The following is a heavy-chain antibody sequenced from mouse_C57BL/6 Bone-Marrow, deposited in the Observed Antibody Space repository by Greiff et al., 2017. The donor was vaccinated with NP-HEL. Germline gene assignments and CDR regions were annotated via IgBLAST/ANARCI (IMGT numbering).Heavy chain of an antibody. D-gene: IGHD3-2*02. J-gene: IGHJ3*01. CDR1: GYTFTSYW. CDR2: IDPSDSYT. CDR3: AREGDSSGYGAWFAY. V-gene: IGHV1-69*01. Sequence: QVQLQQSGAELVMPGASVKLSCKASGYTFTSYWMHWVKQRPGQGLEWIGEIDPSDSYTNYNQKFKGKSTLTVDKSSSTAYMQLSSLTSEDSAVYYCAREGDSSGYGAWFAYWGQGTLVTVSA.